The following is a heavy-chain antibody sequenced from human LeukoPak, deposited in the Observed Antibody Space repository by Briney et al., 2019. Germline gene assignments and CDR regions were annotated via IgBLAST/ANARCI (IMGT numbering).Heavy chain of an antibody. Sequence: SQTLSLTCTVSGVSISSGDYYWTWIRQPPGKGLEWIAYMYYSGSTYYNPSLKSRVTKSLDTSKNQFSLKLSSVTAADTAVYYCARPYYYDSRIDPWGQGTLVTVSS. CDR2: MYYSGST. D-gene: IGHD3-22*01. V-gene: IGHV4-30-4*01. CDR3: ARPYYYDSRIDP. CDR1: GVSISSGDYY. J-gene: IGHJ5*02.